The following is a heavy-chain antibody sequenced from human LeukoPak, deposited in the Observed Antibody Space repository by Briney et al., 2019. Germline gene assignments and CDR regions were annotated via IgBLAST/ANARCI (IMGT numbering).Heavy chain of an antibody. D-gene: IGHD3-22*01. CDR3: AKDWGTMIGIFDY. Sequence: QPGGSLRLSCAASGFTVSSNYMSWVRQAPGKGLEWVSGISWNSGSIGYADSVKGRFTISRDNAKNSLYLQMNSLRAEDTALYYCAKDWGTMIGIFDYWGQGTLVTVSS. V-gene: IGHV3-9*01. CDR2: ISWNSGSI. J-gene: IGHJ4*02. CDR1: GFTVSSNY.